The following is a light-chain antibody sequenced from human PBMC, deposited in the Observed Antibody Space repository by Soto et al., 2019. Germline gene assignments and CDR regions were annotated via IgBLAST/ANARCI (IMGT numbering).Light chain of an antibody. CDR3: SSYTSNSTYV. CDR1: SSDLGSYNR. V-gene: IGLV2-18*02. CDR2: EVS. J-gene: IGLJ1*01. Sequence: LTQPPSVSGSPGQSVTISSTGTSSDLGSYNRVSWYQQPPGTAPKLMIYEVSNRPSGVPDRFSGSKSGTTASLTISGLQAEDEADYYCSSYTSNSTYVFGIGTKVTVL.